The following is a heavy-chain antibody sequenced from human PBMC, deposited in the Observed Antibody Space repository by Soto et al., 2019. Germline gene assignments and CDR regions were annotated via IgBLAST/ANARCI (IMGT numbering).Heavy chain of an antibody. D-gene: IGHD1-26*01. CDR3: ARFVRHQLPTIDY. J-gene: IGHJ4*02. CDR2: MSPSSGYT. Sequence: ASVKVSCKASGYTFSNYDINWVRQATGQGLEWMGWMSPSSGYTGYAQKFQGRVTMTGDTSISTAYMVLSSLTSADTAVYYCARFVRHQLPTIDYWGQGALVTVSS. V-gene: IGHV1-8*01. CDR1: GYTFSNYD.